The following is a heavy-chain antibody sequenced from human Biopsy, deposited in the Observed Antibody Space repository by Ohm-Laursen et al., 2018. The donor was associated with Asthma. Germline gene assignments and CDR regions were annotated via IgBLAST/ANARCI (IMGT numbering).Heavy chain of an antibody. V-gene: IGHV3-30*01. D-gene: IGHD1-1*01. CDR3: VRDGTDDAFDI. CDR2: VSKDASTQ. Sequence: SLRLSCAATGFSFSNFAIHWVRQAPGKGLEWVGVVSKDASTQDYADSVKGRFTMARDNSKNTLDLQMNSLREEDTAVYYCVRDGTDDAFDIWGQGTVVSVSS. J-gene: IGHJ3*02. CDR1: GFSFSNFA.